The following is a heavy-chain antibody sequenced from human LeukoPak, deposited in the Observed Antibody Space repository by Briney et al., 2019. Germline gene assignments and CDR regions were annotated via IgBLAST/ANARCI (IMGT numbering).Heavy chain of an antibody. CDR3: ASDQSGGWSLDY. J-gene: IGHJ4*02. D-gene: IGHD6-19*01. CDR2: ISYSGST. V-gene: IGHV4-59*01. Sequence: SETLSLTCTVSGGSISSYYWSWIRQPPGKGLEWIGYISYSGSTNYSPSLKSRVTISVDTSKNQFSLKLSSVTAADTAVYYCASDQSGGWSLDYWGQGTLVTVSS. CDR1: GGSISSYY.